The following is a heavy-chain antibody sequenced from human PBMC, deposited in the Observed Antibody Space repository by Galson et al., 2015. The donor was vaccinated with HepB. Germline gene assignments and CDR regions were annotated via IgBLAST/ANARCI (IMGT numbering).Heavy chain of an antibody. V-gene: IGHV5-51*01. CDR1: GYSFTSYW. J-gene: IGHJ4*02. CDR3: ARADWTMVDPYYFDY. D-gene: IGHD4/OR15-4a*01. CDR2: IFPDDSDT. Sequence: QSGAEVKKPGESLKISCKGSGYSFTSYWIGWVRQMPGKGLEWMGIIFPDDSDTRYSPSFQGQVTISADKSISTAYLQWSSLKASDTAVYYCARADWTMVDPYYFDYWGQGTLVTVSS.